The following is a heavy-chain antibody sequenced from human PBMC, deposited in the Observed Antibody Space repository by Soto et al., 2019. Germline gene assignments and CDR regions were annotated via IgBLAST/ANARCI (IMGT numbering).Heavy chain of an antibody. V-gene: IGHV3-23*01. Sequence: EVQLLESGGGLVQPGGSLRLSCVASGFTFSSYAMSWVRQAPGKGLEWVSAISSGSSTYYADYVKGRFTIFIDNSKNTVYLQTNSQSADDTAVYYCAKEIAAVGRVLLDSWGQGKMVTVSS. J-gene: IGHJ3*01. CDR3: AKEIAAVGRVLLDS. D-gene: IGHD6-13*01. CDR2: ISSGSST. CDR1: GFTFSSYA.